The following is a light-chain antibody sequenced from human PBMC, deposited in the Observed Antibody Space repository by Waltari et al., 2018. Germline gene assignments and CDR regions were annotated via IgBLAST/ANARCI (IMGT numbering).Light chain of an antibody. CDR2: DVS. V-gene: IGLV2-14*03. J-gene: IGLJ2*01. CDR1: RSDVGTHNS. Sequence: QSALTQPAPVSGSPGQSITISCTGTRSDVGTHNSVPWYQQHPGNAPKLMIFDVSIRPSGVSNRFSGSKSGNTASLTISGLQAEDEADYYCSSYISSSTLELFGGGTSLTVL. CDR3: SSYISSSTLEL.